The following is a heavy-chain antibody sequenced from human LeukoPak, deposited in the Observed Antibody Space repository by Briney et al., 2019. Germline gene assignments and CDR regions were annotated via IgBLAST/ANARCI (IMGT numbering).Heavy chain of an antibody. Sequence: SETLSLTCTVSDYSISTDYYWGWIRQPPGKGLEWIGSINHSGSTYYNPSLKSRVTISVDTSKNQFSLKLSSVTAADTAVYYCARGRATGYYMDVWGKGTTVTISS. D-gene: IGHD1-26*01. CDR3: ARGRATGYYMDV. CDR2: INHSGST. V-gene: IGHV4-38-2*02. J-gene: IGHJ6*03. CDR1: DYSISTDYY.